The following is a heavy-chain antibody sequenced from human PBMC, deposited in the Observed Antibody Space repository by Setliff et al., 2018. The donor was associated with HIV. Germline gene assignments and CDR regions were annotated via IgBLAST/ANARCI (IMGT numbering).Heavy chain of an antibody. J-gene: IGHJ1*01. Sequence: GGSLRLSCAASGFTFSNFAIQWVRQAPGKGLEWVAVVSSDGKIRFCAESVKGRFTISRDNSKNTVYLQMDSLIVEDKAVYYCAREETNRGELQDWGQGTLVTVSS. CDR3: AREETNRGELQD. D-gene: IGHD1-1*01. V-gene: IGHV3-30*04. CDR2: VSSDGKIR. CDR1: GFTFSNFA.